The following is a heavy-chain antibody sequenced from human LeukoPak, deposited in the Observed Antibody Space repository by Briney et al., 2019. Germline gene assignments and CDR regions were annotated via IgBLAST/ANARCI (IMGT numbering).Heavy chain of an antibody. CDR1: VFTFTAYG. J-gene: IGHJ6*03. D-gene: IGHD1-26*01. CDR2: ISAYNGDT. V-gene: IGHV1-18*01. Sequence: ASVKVSCKASVFTFTAYGINWMRQAPGQGGEWMGWISAYNGDTKCAQKVQGRVSMTTDTSTNTAYMEVRSLRADDTAVYYCARLGRYHLFSYMDVWDKGTTVTVSS. CDR3: ARLGRYHLFSYMDV.